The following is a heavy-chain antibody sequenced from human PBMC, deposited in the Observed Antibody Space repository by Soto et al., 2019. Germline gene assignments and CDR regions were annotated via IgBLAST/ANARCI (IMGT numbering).Heavy chain of an antibody. CDR3: AADPHTMIVVGDPHFDY. J-gene: IGHJ4*02. D-gene: IGHD3-22*01. V-gene: IGHV1-58*01. Sequence: ASVKVSCKASGFTFTSSAVQWVRQARGQRLEWIGWIVVGSGNTNYAQKFQERVTITRDMSTSTAYMELSSLRSEDTAVYYCAADPHTMIVVGDPHFDYWGQGTLGTVSS. CDR2: IVVGSGNT. CDR1: GFTFTSSA.